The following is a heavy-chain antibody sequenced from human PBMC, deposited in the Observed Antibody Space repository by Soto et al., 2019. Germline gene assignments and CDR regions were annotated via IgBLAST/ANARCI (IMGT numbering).Heavy chain of an antibody. CDR3: ARTLGHSSGWYELNWFDP. D-gene: IGHD6-19*01. CDR1: GFTFSSFS. J-gene: IGHJ5*02. CDR2: ISSGSSTI. V-gene: IGHV3-48*02. Sequence: EVQLVESGGGLVQPGGSLRLSFAASGFTFSSFSRNWVGQAPGRGLDWVSYISSGSSTIYYADSVKGRFTISRDNAKNSLYLQMNSLRDEDTAVYYCARTLGHSSGWYELNWFDPWGQGTLVTVSS.